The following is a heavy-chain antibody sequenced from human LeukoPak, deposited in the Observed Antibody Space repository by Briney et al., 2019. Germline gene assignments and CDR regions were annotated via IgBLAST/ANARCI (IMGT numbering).Heavy chain of an antibody. CDR2: IYYSGST. CDR3: ARVRGGIVGGRFDF. D-gene: IGHD1-26*01. J-gene: IGHJ4*02. CDR1: GGSISSSSHY. Sequence: SETLSLTCTVSGGSISSSSHYWGWIRQPPGKGLEWIGSIYYSGSTYYNPSLKSRVTMSLDTSKNQFSLKLSSVTAADTAVYYCARVRGGIVGGRFDFWGQGTLVTVSS. V-gene: IGHV4-39*07.